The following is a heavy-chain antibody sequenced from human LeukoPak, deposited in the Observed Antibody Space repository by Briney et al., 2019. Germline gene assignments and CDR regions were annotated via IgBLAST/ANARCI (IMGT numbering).Heavy chain of an antibody. Sequence: PGGSLRLSCAPSGFSFSSYWMAWVRQAPGKGLEWVGRIKAKAHGGTIEYAAPVKGRFTISRDDSKSTLYLQMNSLKTEDTAVYYCTTDGVGVEGATYDNWGQGTLVSVSS. CDR2: IKAKAHGGTI. CDR3: TTDGVGVEGATYDN. CDR1: GFSFSSYW. D-gene: IGHD1-26*01. V-gene: IGHV3-15*01. J-gene: IGHJ4*02.